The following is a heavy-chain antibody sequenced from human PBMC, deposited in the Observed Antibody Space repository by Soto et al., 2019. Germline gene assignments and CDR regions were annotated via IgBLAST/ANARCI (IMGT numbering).Heavy chain of an antibody. V-gene: IGHV1-46*01. CDR3: ARDIGVHSAAFDI. D-gene: IGHD1-1*01. CDR2: INPSGGST. J-gene: IGHJ3*02. CDR1: GYTFTSYY. Sequence: GASVKVSCKASGYTFTSYYMRWVRQAPGQGLEWMGIINPSGGSTSYAQKFQGRVTMTRDTSTSTVYMELSSLRYEDMSVYYCARDIGVHSAAFDIWGQGTMVTVSS.